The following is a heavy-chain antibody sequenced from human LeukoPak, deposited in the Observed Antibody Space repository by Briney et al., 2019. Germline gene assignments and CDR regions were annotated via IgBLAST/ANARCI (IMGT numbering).Heavy chain of an antibody. V-gene: IGHV4-39*01. CDR2: IYYSGST. CDR1: GGSISSSTYY. D-gene: IGHD6-19*01. J-gene: IGHJ4*02. Sequence: SETLSLTCTVSGGSISSSTYYWGWIRQPPGKGLECIGSIYYSGSTYYNPSLKSRVTISVDTSKNQFSLKLSSVTAADTTVYYCARQEAGTDYWGQGTLVTVSS. CDR3: ARQEAGTDY.